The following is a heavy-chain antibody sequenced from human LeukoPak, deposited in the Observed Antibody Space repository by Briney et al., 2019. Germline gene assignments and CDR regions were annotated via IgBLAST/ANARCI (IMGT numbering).Heavy chain of an antibody. CDR3: ARDVGAFDT. CDR2: ISYDGSNK. Sequence: QAGGSRRLSCAASGFTFSSYAMHWVRQAPGKGLEWVAVISYDGSNKYYADSVKGRFTISRDNSKNTLYLQMNSLRAEDTAVYYCARDVGAFDTWGQGTMVTVSS. V-gene: IGHV3-30-3*01. CDR1: GFTFSSYA. J-gene: IGHJ3*02. D-gene: IGHD1-26*01.